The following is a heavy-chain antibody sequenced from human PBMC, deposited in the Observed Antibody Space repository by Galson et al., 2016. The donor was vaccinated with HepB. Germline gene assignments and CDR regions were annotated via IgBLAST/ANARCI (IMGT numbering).Heavy chain of an antibody. CDR3: VRPRNLAFDY. D-gene: IGHD1-14*01. Sequence: SETLSLTCTVSGDSISDTNPYWGWIRQPPGKRLGWIGSVYYSGATYYNPSLKSRGIMSLDTSRNQFSLKLTSVTAADTAVYYCVRPRNLAFDYWGQGTLVTVSS. CDR2: VYYSGAT. V-gene: IGHV4-39*01. J-gene: IGHJ4*02. CDR1: GDSISDTNPY.